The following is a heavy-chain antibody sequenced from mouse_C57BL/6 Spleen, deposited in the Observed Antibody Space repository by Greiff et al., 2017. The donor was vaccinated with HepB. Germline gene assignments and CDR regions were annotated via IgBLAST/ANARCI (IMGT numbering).Heavy chain of an antibody. CDR1: GFTFSDYG. Sequence: EVMLVESGGGLVKPGGSLKLPCAASGFTFSDYGMHWVRQAPEKGLEWVAYISSGSSTIYYADTVKGRFTISRDNAKTTLFLQMTSLRSEDTDMYNCEGSVTGSFAYWGQGTLVTVSA. J-gene: IGHJ3*01. CDR3: EGSVTGSFAY. CDR2: ISSGSSTI. D-gene: IGHD4-1*01. V-gene: IGHV5-17*01.